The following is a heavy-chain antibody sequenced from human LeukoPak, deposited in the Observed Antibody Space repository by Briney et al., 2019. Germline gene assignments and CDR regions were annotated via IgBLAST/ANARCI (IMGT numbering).Heavy chain of an antibody. CDR2: ISSNGGST. D-gene: IGHD3-10*01. Sequence: GGSLRLSCSASGFTFSSYAMHWVRQAPGKGLEYVSAISSNGGSTYYADSVKGRFTISRDNSKNTLYLQMSSLGAEDTAVYYCVTSITMVRGVIGAFDYWGQGTLVTVSS. V-gene: IGHV3-64D*06. J-gene: IGHJ4*02. CDR1: GFTFSSYA. CDR3: VTSITMVRGVIGAFDY.